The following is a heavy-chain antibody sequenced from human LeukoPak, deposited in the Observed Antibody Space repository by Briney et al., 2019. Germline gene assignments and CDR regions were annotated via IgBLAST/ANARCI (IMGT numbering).Heavy chain of an antibody. V-gene: IGHV3-30*03. CDR2: ISYDGSNK. CDR1: GFTFSSYG. CDR3: AGPGDIVVVPAAIPPYYYGMDV. Sequence: GGSLRLSCAASGFTFSSYGMHWVRQAPGKGLEWVAVISYDGSNKYYADSVKGRFTISRDNSKNTLYLQMNSLRAEDTAVYYCAGPGDIVVVPAAIPPYYYGMDVWGRGTTVTVSS. D-gene: IGHD2-2*01. J-gene: IGHJ6*02.